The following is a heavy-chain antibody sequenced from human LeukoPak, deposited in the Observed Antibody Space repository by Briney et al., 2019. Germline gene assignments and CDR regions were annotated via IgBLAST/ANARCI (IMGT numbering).Heavy chain of an antibody. V-gene: IGHV3-30-3*01. J-gene: IGHJ3*02. CDR2: ISYDGSNK. CDR1: GFTFSSYA. Sequence: PGGSLRLSCAASGFTFSSYAMHWVRQAPGKGLEWVAVISYDGSNKYYADSVKSRFTISRDNSKNTLYLQMNSLRAEDTAVYYCAREGVVDAFDMWGQGTMVTVSS. D-gene: IGHD3-3*01. CDR3: AREGVVDAFDM.